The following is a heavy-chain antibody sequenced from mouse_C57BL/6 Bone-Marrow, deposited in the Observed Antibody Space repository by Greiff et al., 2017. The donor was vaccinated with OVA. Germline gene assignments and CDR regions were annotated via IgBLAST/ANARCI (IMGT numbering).Heavy chain of an antibody. Sequence: VKLMESGPELVKPGASVKISCKASGYSFTSYYIHWVKQRPGQGLEWIGWIYPGSGNTKYNEKFKGKATLTADTSSSTAYMQLSSLTSEDSAVYYCARPNWALDYWGQGTTLTVSS. J-gene: IGHJ2*01. D-gene: IGHD4-1*01. V-gene: IGHV1-66*01. CDR1: GYSFTSYY. CDR3: ARPNWALDY. CDR2: IYPGSGNT.